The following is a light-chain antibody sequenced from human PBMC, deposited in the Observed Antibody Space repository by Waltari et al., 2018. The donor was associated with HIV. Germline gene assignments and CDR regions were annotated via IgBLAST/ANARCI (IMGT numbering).Light chain of an antibody. CDR1: GNDVGGYNY. CDR2: DVP. V-gene: IGLV2-8*01. CDR3: SSYAGSAVV. J-gene: IGLJ2*01. Sequence: QSALTQPPSASGSPGQSVTISCTGTGNDVGGYNYVSWYQLHPGKAPKLLIYDVPKRPSGVPDRFSGSKSGNTASLTVSGLQGDDEADYYCSSYAGSAVVFGGGTKLTVL.